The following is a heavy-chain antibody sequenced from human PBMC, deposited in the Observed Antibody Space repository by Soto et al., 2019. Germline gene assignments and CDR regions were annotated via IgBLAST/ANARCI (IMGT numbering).Heavy chain of an antibody. CDR2: IIPIFGTA. Sequence: QVQLVQSGAEVKKPGSSVKVSCKASGGTFSSYAISWVRQAPGQGLEWMGGIIPIFGTANYAQKFQGRVTITADESTSTAYMELSSLRSEDTAVYYCARGEPRHYCTNGVCYDFDYWGQGTLVTVSS. J-gene: IGHJ4*02. CDR1: GGTFSSYA. CDR3: ARGEPRHYCTNGVCYDFDY. D-gene: IGHD2-8*01. V-gene: IGHV1-69*12.